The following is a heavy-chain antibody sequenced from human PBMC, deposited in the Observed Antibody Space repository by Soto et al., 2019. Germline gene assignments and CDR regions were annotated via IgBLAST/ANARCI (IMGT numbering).Heavy chain of an antibody. V-gene: IGHV3-23*04. J-gene: IGHJ4*02. CDR3: ARGFSAGKGSPPDY. CDR2: ISNTGGRT. Sequence: EVRLVESGGGLVQPGGSLRLSCAASGFTFSNYAMTWVRQAPGKGLEWVTTISNTGGRTFYADSVEGRFDISRDNSKDTLYLQMQSLRVEDTAVYYCARGFSAGKGSPPDYWGQGTLVTVSS. CDR1: GFTFSNYA. D-gene: IGHD3-10*01.